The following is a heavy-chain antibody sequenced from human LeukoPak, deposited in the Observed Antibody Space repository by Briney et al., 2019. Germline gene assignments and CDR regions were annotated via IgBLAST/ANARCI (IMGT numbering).Heavy chain of an antibody. CDR3: STGPGNSGY. V-gene: IGHV3-15*01. CDR1: GLTLGNAW. D-gene: IGHD4-23*01. Sequence: GGSLRLSCVVSGLTLGNAWMSWVRQAPGKGLEWVGRIKSKNVGETTEYAAPVQGRFTISRDDSKNTVYLQMSGLKTEDTAVYYCSTGPGNSGYWGQGTLVTVSS. CDR2: IKSKNVGETT. J-gene: IGHJ4*02.